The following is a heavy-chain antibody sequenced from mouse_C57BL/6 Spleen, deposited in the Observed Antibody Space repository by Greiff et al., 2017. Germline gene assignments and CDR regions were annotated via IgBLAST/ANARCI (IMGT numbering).Heavy chain of an antibody. CDR2: ISDGGSYT. CDR1: GFTFSSYA. CDR3: ARGATVDPFAY. V-gene: IGHV5-4*01. D-gene: IGHD1-1*01. Sequence: EVQVVESGGGLVKPGGSLKLSCAASGFTFSSYAMSWVRQTPEKRLEWVATISDGGSYTYYPDNVKGRFTISRDNAKNNLYLQMSHLKSEDTAMYYCARGATVDPFAYWGQGTLVTVSA. J-gene: IGHJ3*01.